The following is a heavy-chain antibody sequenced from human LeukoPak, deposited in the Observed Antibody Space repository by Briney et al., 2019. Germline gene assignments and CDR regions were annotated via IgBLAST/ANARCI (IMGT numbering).Heavy chain of an antibody. D-gene: IGHD6-6*01. J-gene: IGHJ4*02. V-gene: IGHV3-23*01. CDR1: GFTFSSYA. CDR2: ISGSGGST. Sequence: PGGSLRLSCAASGFTFSSYAMSWVRQAPGKGLEWVSAISGSGGSTYYADSVKGRFTISRDNSKNTLYLQMNSLRAEDTAVYYCAKDSEGGAARPWGNYFDYWGQGTLVTVSS. CDR3: AKDSEGGAARPWGNYFDY.